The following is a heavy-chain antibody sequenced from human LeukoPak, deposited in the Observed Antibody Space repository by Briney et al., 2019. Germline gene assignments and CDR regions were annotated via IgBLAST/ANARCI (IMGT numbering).Heavy chain of an antibody. Sequence: KPGGSLRLSRAASGFTFSNYYMSWIRQAPGKGLEWVSYISGSSGSTNYADSVMGRFTISRDNGKNSLYLQMNSLRAEDTAVYYCARDQGENYDSSGYYPYWGQGTLVTVSS. CDR3: ARDQGENYDSSGYYPY. J-gene: IGHJ4*02. D-gene: IGHD3-22*01. CDR1: GFTFSNYY. V-gene: IGHV3-11*06. CDR2: ISGSSGST.